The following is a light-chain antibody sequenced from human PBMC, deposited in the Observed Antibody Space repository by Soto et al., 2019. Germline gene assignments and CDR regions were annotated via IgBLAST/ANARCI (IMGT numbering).Light chain of an antibody. J-gene: IGKJ2*01. Sequence: DIQMTQSPSTLSASVGDRVTITCRASQNISPWLAWYQQKPGKAPKILIYKASSLESGVPSRFSGRDYGTEFTLTINSLQPDDFATYYCQQYKTYSRTFGQGTKLEIK. CDR1: QNISPW. V-gene: IGKV1-5*03. CDR2: KAS. CDR3: QQYKTYSRT.